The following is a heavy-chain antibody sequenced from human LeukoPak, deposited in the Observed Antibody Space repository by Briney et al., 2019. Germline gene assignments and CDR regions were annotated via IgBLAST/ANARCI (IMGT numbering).Heavy chain of an antibody. Sequence: ASVKVSCKASGYTFTNYGINWVRQAPGQGLEWMGWVGDNKGNTNYGQKFQGRVTITRDTSASTAYMELSSLRSEDTAVYYCARGTLFSSSWPPFDYWGQGTLVTVSS. J-gene: IGHJ4*02. CDR3: ARGTLFSSSWPPFDY. CDR2: VGDNKGNT. V-gene: IGHV1-18*01. D-gene: IGHD6-13*01. CDR1: GYTFTNYG.